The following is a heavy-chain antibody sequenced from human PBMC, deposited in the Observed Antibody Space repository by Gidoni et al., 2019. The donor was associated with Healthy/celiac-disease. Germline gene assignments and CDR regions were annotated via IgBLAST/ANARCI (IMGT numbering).Heavy chain of an antibody. CDR1: GGSISSYY. Sequence: QVQLQESGPGLVKPSETLSLTCTVSGGSISSYYWSWIRRPPGKGLEWIGYIYYSGSTNYNPSLKSRVTISVDTSKNQFSLKLSSVTAADTAVYYCARGIIVGATRAIHAFDIWGQGTMVTVSS. CDR3: ARGIIVGATRAIHAFDI. D-gene: IGHD1-26*01. V-gene: IGHV4-59*01. J-gene: IGHJ3*02. CDR2: IYYSGST.